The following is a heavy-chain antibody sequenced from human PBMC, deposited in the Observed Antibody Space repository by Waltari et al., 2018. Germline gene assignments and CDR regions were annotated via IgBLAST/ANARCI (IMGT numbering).Heavy chain of an antibody. J-gene: IGHJ4*02. D-gene: IGHD3-3*01. CDR3: AKDQLGGFWSGPYFDY. CDR1: GFTFSSYA. CDR2: IYSGGSST. V-gene: IGHV3-23*03. Sequence: EVQLLESGGGLVQPGGSLRLSCAASGFTFSSYAMSWVRQAPGKGLEWVSVIYSGGSSTYYADSVKGRFTISRDNSKNTLYLQMNSLRAEDTAVYYCAKDQLGGFWSGPYFDYWGQGTLVTVSS.